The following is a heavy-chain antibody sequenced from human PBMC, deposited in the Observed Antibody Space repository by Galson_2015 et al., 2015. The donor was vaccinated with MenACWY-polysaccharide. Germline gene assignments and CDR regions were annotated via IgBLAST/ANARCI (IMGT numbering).Heavy chain of an antibody. CDR3: VRQGGPGKLNGDYDY. CDR1: GYTFAIYW. J-gene: IGHJ4*02. Sequence: QSGAEVKKPGESLKISCKSSGYTFAIYWIGWVRQMPGKGLEWMATIYPDDFDTRYNPSIQGQVTISADKSITTAYLQWSSLKASDSAMYYCVRQGGPGKLNGDYDYWGQGTLVTVSS. CDR2: IYPDDFDT. V-gene: IGHV5-51*01. D-gene: IGHD4-17*01.